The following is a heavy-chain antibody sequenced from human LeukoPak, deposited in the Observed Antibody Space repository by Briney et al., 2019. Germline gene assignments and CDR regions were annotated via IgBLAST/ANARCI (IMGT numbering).Heavy chain of an antibody. CDR2: INPNSGGT. D-gene: IGHD1-20*01. CDR3: ARDRPSPYNWNDGGYWFDP. J-gene: IGHJ5*02. Sequence: ASVKVSCKASGYTFTGYYMHWLRQAPGQGLEWMGWINPNSGGTNYAQKFQGRVTMTRDTSISTAYMELSRLRSDDTAVYYCARDRPSPYNWNDGGYWFDPWGQGTLVTVSS. V-gene: IGHV1-2*02. CDR1: GYTFTGYY.